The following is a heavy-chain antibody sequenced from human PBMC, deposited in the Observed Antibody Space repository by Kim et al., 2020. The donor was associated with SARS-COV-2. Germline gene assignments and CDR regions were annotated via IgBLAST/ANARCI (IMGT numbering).Heavy chain of an antibody. CDR1: GFTFDDYA. J-gene: IGHJ4*02. D-gene: IGHD6-13*01. CDR3: AKDQTAAAGFVSKIFDY. Sequence: GGSLRLSCAASGFTFDDYAMHWVRQAPGKGLEWVSGISWNSGSIGYADSVKGRFTISRDNAKNSLYLQMNSLRAEDTALYYCAKDQTAAAGFVSKIFDYWGQGTLVTVSS. CDR2: ISWNSGSI. V-gene: IGHV3-9*01.